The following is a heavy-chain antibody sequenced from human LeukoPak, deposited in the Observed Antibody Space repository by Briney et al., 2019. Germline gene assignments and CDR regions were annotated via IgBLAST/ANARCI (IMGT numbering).Heavy chain of an antibody. CDR1: GFTFSSYA. Sequence: GSLRLSCAASGFTFSSYAMSWVRQPPGKGLEWIGEINHSGSTNYNPSLKSRVTISVDTSKNQFSLKLSSVTAADTAVYYCARRVAGFNYFDYWGQGTLVTVSS. CDR3: ARRVAGFNYFDY. CDR2: INHSGST. J-gene: IGHJ4*02. D-gene: IGHD6-19*01. V-gene: IGHV4-34*01.